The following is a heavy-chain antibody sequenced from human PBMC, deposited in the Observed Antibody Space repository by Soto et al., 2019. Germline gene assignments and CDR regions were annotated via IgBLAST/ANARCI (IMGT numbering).Heavy chain of an antibody. CDR2: VSGGGGST. CDR1: GFTFSDYA. D-gene: IGHD6-13*01. J-gene: IGHJ4*02. CDR3: AKERYSSSWYGGDY. Sequence: GGSMILSCVASGFTFSDYAMSWVRQAPGKGLEWVSVVSGGGGSTYYADSVKGRFTISRDNSKNTLYLQMNSLRAEDTAVYFCAKERYSSSWYGGDYWGQGTLVTVSS. V-gene: IGHV3-23*01.